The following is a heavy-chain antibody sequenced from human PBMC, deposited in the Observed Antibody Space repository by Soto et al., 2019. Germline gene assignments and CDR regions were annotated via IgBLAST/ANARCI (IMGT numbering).Heavy chain of an antibody. Sequence: PGGSLRLSCAASGFTFSSFAMHWVRQAPGKGLEWVAVTWYDGSHKDYGDSVKGRFTISRDNSKKTLYLQMNSLRAEDTALYYCARGDASGWQYFFDYWGQGTLVTVSS. J-gene: IGHJ4*02. D-gene: IGHD6-19*01. CDR3: ARGDASGWQYFFDY. V-gene: IGHV3-33*01. CDR1: GFTFSSFA. CDR2: TWYDGSHK.